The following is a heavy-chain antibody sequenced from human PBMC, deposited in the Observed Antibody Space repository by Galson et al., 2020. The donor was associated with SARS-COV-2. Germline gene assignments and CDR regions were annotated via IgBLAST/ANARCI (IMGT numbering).Heavy chain of an antibody. D-gene: IGHD3-22*01. CDR2: IHWNGGST. CDR1: GFTFEGYG. CDR3: ARARFYFDSTTYLTAANYFDY. Sequence: GGSLSLSCAASGFTFEGYGMNWVRQAPGKGPEWVSVIHWNGGSTDYADSVKGRFTISRDNAKNSLYLQMNRLRAEDTAFYYCARARFYFDSTTYLTAANYFDYWGEGNLVTVSS. V-gene: IGHV3-20*04. J-gene: IGHJ4*02.